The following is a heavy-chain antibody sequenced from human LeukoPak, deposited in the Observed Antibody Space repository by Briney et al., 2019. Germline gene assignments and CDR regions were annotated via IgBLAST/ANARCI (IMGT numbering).Heavy chain of an antibody. Sequence: GGSLRLSCAASGFTFSSYGMHWVRQAPGKGLEWVAVIWYDGTNKYYADSVKGRFTISRDSSKNTLYLQMNSLRAEDTAVYYCARAAYDSSGYLTLWGRGTLVTVSS. V-gene: IGHV3-33*01. D-gene: IGHD3-22*01. CDR3: ARAAYDSSGYLTL. J-gene: IGHJ4*02. CDR1: GFTFSSYG. CDR2: IWYDGTNK.